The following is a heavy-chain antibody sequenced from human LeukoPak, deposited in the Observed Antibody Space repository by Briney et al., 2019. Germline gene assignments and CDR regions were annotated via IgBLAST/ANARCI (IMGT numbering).Heavy chain of an antibody. V-gene: IGHV3-53*01. CDR1: GFTVSSSY. CDR3: ARGREKYYYGSGSSYYFDY. Sequence: GGSLRLSCAASGFTVSSSYMSRVRQAPGKGLEWVSVIYSGGSTYYADSVKGRFTISRDNSKNTLYLQMNSLRAEDTAVYYCARGREKYYYGSGSSYYFDYWGQGTLATVSS. CDR2: IYSGGST. D-gene: IGHD3-10*01. J-gene: IGHJ4*02.